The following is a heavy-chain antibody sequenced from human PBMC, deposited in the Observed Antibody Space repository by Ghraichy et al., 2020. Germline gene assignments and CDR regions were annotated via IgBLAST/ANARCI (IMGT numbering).Heavy chain of an antibody. CDR3: AKDQGDRVLWFGISWSLDP. J-gene: IGHJ5*02. V-gene: IGHV3-23*01. CDR1: GFTFSSYA. CDR2: ISGSGGST. Sequence: GGSLRLSCAASGFTFSSYAMSWVRQAPGKGLEWVSAISGSGGSTYYADSVKGRFTISRDNSKNTLYLQMNSLRAEDTAVYYCAKDQGDRVLWFGISWSLDPWGQGTLVTVSS. D-gene: IGHD3-10*01.